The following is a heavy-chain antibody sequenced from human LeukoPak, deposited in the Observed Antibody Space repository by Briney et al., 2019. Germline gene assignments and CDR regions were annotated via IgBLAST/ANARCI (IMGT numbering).Heavy chain of an antibody. CDR2: ISAYNYNT. D-gene: IGHD3-22*01. V-gene: IGHV1-18*01. J-gene: IGHJ4*02. Sequence: ASVKVSCKASGYIFISYGICWVRQAPGQGLEWMGWISAYNYNTNYAQKLQGRVTMTTDTSTSTAYMELRSLTSDDTAVYYCAREYRDYYDSSGNYLDYWGQGTLVTVSS. CDR1: GYIFISYG. CDR3: AREYRDYYDSSGNYLDY.